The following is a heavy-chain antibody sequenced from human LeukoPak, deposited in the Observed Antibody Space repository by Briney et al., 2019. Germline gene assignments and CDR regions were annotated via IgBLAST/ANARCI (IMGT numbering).Heavy chain of an antibody. CDR1: GLSLSTSGVG. V-gene: IGHV2-5*02. D-gene: IGHD3-22*01. Sequence: SGPTLVKPTQTLTLTCTVSGLSLSTSGVGVGWIRQPPGKALEWLALIYWDDDKRYSSSLRSRLTITKDTSKNQVVLTMTNMDPVDTATYYCAHSRYDRVNNRCLQGFDPWGQGALVTVSS. J-gene: IGHJ5*02. CDR3: AHSRYDRVNNRCLQGFDP. CDR2: IYWDDDK.